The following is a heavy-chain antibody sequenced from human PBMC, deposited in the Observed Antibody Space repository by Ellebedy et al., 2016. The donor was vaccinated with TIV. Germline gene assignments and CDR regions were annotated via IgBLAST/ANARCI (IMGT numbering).Heavy chain of an antibody. V-gene: IGHV3-23*01. CDR3: AKSAFLTGIFDY. CDR1: GFTFSSYA. CDR2: ISGSGANT. D-gene: IGHD3-9*01. J-gene: IGHJ4*02. Sequence: GESLKISXAASGFTFSSYAMSWVRQAPGKGLEWVSGISGSGANTYYADSVKGHFTISRDNSKNTLYLQMNSLRAEDTAVYYCAKSAFLTGIFDYWGQGTLVTVSS.